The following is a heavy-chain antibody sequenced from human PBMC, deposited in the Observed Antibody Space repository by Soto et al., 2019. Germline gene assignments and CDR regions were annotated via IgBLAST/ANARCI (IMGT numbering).Heavy chain of an antibody. V-gene: IGHV4-34*01. CDR3: ARITGTTDY. CDR2: INHSGST. CDR1: GGSFSGYY. D-gene: IGHD1-7*01. J-gene: IGHJ4*02. Sequence: SETLSLTCAIYGGSFSGYYWSCTRQPPGKGLEWIGEINHSGSTNYSPSLKSRVTISVDTSKNQFSLKLSSVTAADTAVYYCARITGTTDYWGQGTLVTVSS.